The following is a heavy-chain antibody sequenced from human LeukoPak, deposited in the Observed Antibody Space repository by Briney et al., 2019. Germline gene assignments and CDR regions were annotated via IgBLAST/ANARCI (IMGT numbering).Heavy chain of an antibody. CDR3: ATAPPGRYCDSSTCHFHYYGMDV. J-gene: IGHJ6*02. D-gene: IGHD2-2*01. Sequence: SETLSLTCTVSGGSSSTFFWSWIRQPPGKGLEWIGYIHHSGSTNYNPSLKSRGTISVVTSKNQFSLKLNSVTAADTAVYYCATAPPGRYCDSSTCHFHYYGMDVWGQGTTVTVSS. CDR2: IHHSGST. CDR1: GGSSSTFF. V-gene: IGHV4-59*01.